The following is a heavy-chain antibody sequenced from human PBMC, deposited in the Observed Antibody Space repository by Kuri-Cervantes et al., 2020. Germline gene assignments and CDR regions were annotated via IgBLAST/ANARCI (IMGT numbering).Heavy chain of an antibody. CDR1: GFTFSSYG. Sequence: GGSLRLSCAASGFTFSSYGMHWVRQAPGKGLEWVAVIWYDGSNKYYADSVKGRFTIPRDNSKNTLYLQMNSLRAEDTAVYYCARGSVLQLWFLFDYWGQGTLVTVSS. V-gene: IGHV3-33*01. CDR3: ARGSVLQLWFLFDY. CDR2: IWYDGSNK. D-gene: IGHD5-18*01. J-gene: IGHJ4*02.